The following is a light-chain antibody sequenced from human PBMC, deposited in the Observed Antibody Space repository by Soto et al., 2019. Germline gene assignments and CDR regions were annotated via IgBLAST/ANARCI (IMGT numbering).Light chain of an antibody. CDR2: GAS. Sequence: EIVMTQSPATLSVSPGERATLSCRASQSVSGNLAWYQQKPGQAPRLLIFGASTRATGIPARFSGSGSGTDFTLTISSLQPEDFAVYYCQQDYPSLPFGGGTKVDNK. CDR3: QQDYPSLP. V-gene: IGKV3D-15*01. J-gene: IGKJ4*02. CDR1: QSVSGN.